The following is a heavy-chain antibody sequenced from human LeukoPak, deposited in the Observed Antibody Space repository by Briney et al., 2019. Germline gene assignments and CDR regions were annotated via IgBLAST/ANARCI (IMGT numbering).Heavy chain of an antibody. CDR2: INPNSGGT. V-gene: IGHV1-2*02. D-gene: IGHD1-1*01. CDR3: ARVWGFYNGQISGLDS. CDR1: GYTFIGYY. Sequence: ASVTVPCQASGYTFIGYYMHWVRQAPGQGLEWMGWINPNSGGTNYAQKFQGRVTMTRDTSISTAYMELSRLTSDDTAVYYCARVWGFYNGQISGLDSWGQGSLLTVSS. J-gene: IGHJ4*02.